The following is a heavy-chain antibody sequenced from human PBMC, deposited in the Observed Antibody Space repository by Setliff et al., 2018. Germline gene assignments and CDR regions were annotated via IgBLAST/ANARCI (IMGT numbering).Heavy chain of an antibody. Sequence: GGSLRLSCAASGFTFSSYAMNWVRQAPGKGLEWVSAISGSGGSTNYADSVKGRFTISRDNSKNTLYLQMNSLRAEDTAVYYCAKDSSSGYGAGDISWFDSWGQGTLVTVPS. CDR3: AKDSSSGYGAGDISWFDS. CDR1: GFTFSSYA. V-gene: IGHV3-23*01. CDR2: ISGSGGST. J-gene: IGHJ5*01. D-gene: IGHD5-12*01.